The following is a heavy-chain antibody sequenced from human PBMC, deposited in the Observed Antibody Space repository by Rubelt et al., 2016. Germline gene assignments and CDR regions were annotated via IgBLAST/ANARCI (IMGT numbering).Heavy chain of an antibody. V-gene: IGHV3-21*01. CDR2: ISSSSSYI. J-gene: IGHJ4*02. Sequence: SYSMNWVRQAPGKGLEWVSSISSSSSYIYYADSVKGRFTISRDNAKNSLYLQMNSLRAEDTAVYYCAREKGSSGWYTNYWGQGTLGTVSS. CDR1: SYS. D-gene: IGHD6-19*01. CDR3: AREKGSSGWYTNY.